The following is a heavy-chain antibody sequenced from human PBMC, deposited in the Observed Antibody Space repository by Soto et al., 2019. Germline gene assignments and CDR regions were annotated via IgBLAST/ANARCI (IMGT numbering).Heavy chain of an antibody. CDR2: IYYTGST. V-gene: IGHV4-39*01. D-gene: IGHD6-13*01. Sequence: SETLSLTCTVSGGSISSSTYYWGWIRQPPGKGLEWIGNIYYTGSTYYNPSLKSRVTISVDTSKNQFSLKLSSVTAADTAVYYCARRIAATGQTFDYWGQGALVTVSS. J-gene: IGHJ4*02. CDR1: GGSISSSTYY. CDR3: ARRIAATGQTFDY.